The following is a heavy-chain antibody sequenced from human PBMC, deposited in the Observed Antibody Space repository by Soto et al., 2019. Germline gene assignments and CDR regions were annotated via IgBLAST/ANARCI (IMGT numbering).Heavy chain of an antibody. CDR2: IYWNDDK. Sequence: QITLKESGPTLVKPTQTLTLTCTFSGFSLSTSGVGVGWIRQPPGKVLEWLALIYWNDDKRYSPSLKSRLTISKDTSKNQVVLTMTNIDPVDTATYYCAHVGYCISFSCSNWFDPWAQGTLVTVSS. CDR3: AHVGYCISFSCSNWFDP. D-gene: IGHD2-2*01. V-gene: IGHV2-5*01. J-gene: IGHJ5*02. CDR1: GFSLSTSGVG.